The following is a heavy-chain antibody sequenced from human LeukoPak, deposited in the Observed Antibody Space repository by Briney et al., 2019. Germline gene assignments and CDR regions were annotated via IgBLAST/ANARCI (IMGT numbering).Heavy chain of an antibody. Sequence: ASVKVSCKASGYSTSAISWLRQAPGPGLEWMGWNSYNGNTDYARQFQGRVTMTTDRFTNTAYLELRRLRSGDTAAYYCAKDRTSLSESFLFDLWGQGTLVTVSS. V-gene: IGHV1-18*01. J-gene: IGHJ4*02. CDR1: GYSTSA. CDR3: AKDRTSLSESFLFDL. CDR2: NSYNGNT. D-gene: IGHD3-9*01.